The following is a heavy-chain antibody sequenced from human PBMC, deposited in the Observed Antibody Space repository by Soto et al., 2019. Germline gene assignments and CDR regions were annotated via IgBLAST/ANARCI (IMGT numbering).Heavy chain of an antibody. CDR1: GFTFSSYA. CDR3: ANRGDNDYYYYGMDV. CDR2: ISGSGGST. Sequence: GGSLRLSCAASGFTFSSYAMSWVRQAPGKGLEWVSAISGSGGSTYYADSVKGRFTISRDNSKNTLYLQMNSLRAEDTAVYYCANRGDNDYYYYGMDVWGQGTTVTVSS. D-gene: IGHD3-10*01. J-gene: IGHJ6*02. V-gene: IGHV3-23*01.